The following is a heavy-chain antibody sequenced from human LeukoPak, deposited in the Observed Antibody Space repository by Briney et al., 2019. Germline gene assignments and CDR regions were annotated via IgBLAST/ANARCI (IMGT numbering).Heavy chain of an antibody. CDR1: GFTFSSYG. J-gene: IGHJ4*02. Sequence: GGSLRLSCTASGFTFSSYGMHWVRQAPGKGLEWVAVISYDGSNKYYADSVKGRFTISRDNSKNTLYVQMNSLRAEDTAVYYCARDPAKFWSGHDYWGQGTLVPSPQ. V-gene: IGHV3-30*03. D-gene: IGHD3-3*01. CDR2: ISYDGSNK. CDR3: ARDPAKFWSGHDY.